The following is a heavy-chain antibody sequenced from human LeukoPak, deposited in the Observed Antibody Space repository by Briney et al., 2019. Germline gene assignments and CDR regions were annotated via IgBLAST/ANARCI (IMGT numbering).Heavy chain of an antibody. CDR1: GGSFSGYY. V-gene: IGHV4-34*01. D-gene: IGHD5-12*01. CDR3: ARNRYWGYDY. Sequence: PSETLSLTCAVYGGSFSGYYWSWIRQPPGKGLEWIGEINHSGSTNYNPSLKSRVTISVDTSKNQFSLQLNSVTPEDTAVYYCARNRYWGYDYWGQGILVTVSS. CDR2: INHSGST. J-gene: IGHJ4*02.